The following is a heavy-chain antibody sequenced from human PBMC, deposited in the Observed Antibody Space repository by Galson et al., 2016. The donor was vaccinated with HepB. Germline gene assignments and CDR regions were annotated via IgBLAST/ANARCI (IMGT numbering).Heavy chain of an antibody. CDR2: IDHSGKT. J-gene: IGHJ6*04. D-gene: IGHD3/OR15-3a*01. Sequence: SETLSLTCSISGASIYNHYWSWVRQVPGMGPEWIGCIDHSGKTVYDLSFQSRVTMSVDTSRNQFSLRLSSVTAADTAVYFCGRDLNLDGNYYGIDVWGRGTTVTAAS. CDR3: GRDLNLDGNYYGIDV. V-gene: IGHV4-59*11. CDR1: GASIYNHY.